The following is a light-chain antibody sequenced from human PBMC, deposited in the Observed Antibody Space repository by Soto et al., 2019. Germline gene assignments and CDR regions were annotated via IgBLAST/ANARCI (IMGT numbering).Light chain of an antibody. CDR3: RQYGSSPSYT. CDR1: QSLSSY. Sequence: EIVLTQSPGTLSLSPGERATLSCRASQSLSSYLAWYQQKPGQAPRLLIYGASSRATGIPDRFSGSGSGTDFSFTISRLEPEDFAVYYCRQYGSSPSYTFGQGTKLDIK. CDR2: GAS. J-gene: IGKJ2*01. V-gene: IGKV3-20*01.